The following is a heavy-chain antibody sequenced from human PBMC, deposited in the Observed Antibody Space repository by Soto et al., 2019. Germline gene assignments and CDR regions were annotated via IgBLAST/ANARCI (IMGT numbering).Heavy chain of an antibody. J-gene: IGHJ6*02. CDR2: ISFEGNTQ. CDR3: ARGAEHQLLSRDYFYGMDV. CDR1: GFTLSRYV. Sequence: HPGGSLRLSCAASGFTLSRYVMHWVRQAPGKGLEWVAVISFEGNTQYYADSVKGRFTISRDNSKDTLSLQIHSLRPEDTAVYYCARGAEHQLLSRDYFYGMDVWGQGTTVTVSS. D-gene: IGHD1-1*01. V-gene: IGHV3-30*01.